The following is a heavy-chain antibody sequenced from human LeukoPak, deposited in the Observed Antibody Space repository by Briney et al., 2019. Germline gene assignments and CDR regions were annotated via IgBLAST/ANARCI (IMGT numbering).Heavy chain of an antibody. CDR2: IKSKTDGGTT. CDR1: GFTFSNAW. D-gene: IGHD4-23*01. Sequence: GGSLRLSCAASGFTFSNAWMSWARQAPGKGLEWVGRIKSKTDGGTTDYAAPVKGRFTISRDDSKNTLYLQMNSLKTEDTAVFYCTTLIFYVGGGTSRGGDDAFDIWGKGTMVTVSS. CDR3: TTLIFYVGGGTSRGGDDAFDI. J-gene: IGHJ3*02. V-gene: IGHV3-15*01.